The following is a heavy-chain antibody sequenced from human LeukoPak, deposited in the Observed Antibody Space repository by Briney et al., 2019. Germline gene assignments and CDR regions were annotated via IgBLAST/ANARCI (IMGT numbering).Heavy chain of an antibody. V-gene: IGHV3-23*01. CDR3: ARYYYDSSGYYCYFDY. CDR2: ISGSGGTT. J-gene: IGHJ4*02. Sequence: GGSLRLACAASGFTFSSYGMTWVRQAPGKGLEWVSAISGSGGTTYYADSVKGRFTISRDNAKNSLYLQMNSLRAEDTAVYYCARYYYDSSGYYCYFDYWGQGTLVTVSS. D-gene: IGHD3-22*01. CDR1: GFTFSSYG.